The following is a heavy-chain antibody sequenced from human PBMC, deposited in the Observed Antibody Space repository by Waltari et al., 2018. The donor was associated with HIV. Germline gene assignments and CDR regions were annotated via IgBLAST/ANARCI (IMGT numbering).Heavy chain of an antibody. CDR2: ISFDENHK. CDR1: GFPFSSYA. D-gene: IGHD1-1*01. J-gene: IGHJ6*02. Sequence: QVQLVESGGGVVRPGRSLRLSCAASGFPFSSYALPWVPRAPGKVLEWVAVISFDENHKFYADSVKGRFTISRDNSKNTLSLQMNSLRPEDTAVYYCARDNDGKTVHYYYGMDVWGQGTTVTVSS. CDR3: ARDNDGKTVHYYYGMDV. V-gene: IGHV3-30*04.